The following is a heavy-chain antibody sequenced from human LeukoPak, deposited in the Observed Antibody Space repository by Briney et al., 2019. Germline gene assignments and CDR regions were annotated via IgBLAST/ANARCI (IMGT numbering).Heavy chain of an antibody. Sequence: PGGSLRLSCAASGFTFSSYAMSWVRQAPGKGLEWVSAISGSGGSIYYADSVKGRFTISRDNSKNTLYLQMNSLRAEDTAVYYCAKDGRRYFDWLSSFGYYYYYMDVWGKGTTVTVSS. D-gene: IGHD3-9*01. CDR3: AKDGRRYFDWLSSFGYYYYYMDV. CDR2: ISGSGGSI. CDR1: GFTFSSYA. J-gene: IGHJ6*03. V-gene: IGHV3-23*01.